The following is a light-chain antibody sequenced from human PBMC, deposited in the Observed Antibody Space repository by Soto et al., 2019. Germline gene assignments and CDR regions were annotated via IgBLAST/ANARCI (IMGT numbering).Light chain of an antibody. Sequence: EIVLTQSPATLSLPPGERATLSCRASQTVSSSLAWYQQKPGQAPRLLIYEASNRATGIPARFSGSGSGADFTLTISSLEPEDFALYYCQQHINWPPTFGGGTKVDIK. CDR3: QQHINWPPT. V-gene: IGKV3-11*01. CDR2: EAS. J-gene: IGKJ4*01. CDR1: QTVSSS.